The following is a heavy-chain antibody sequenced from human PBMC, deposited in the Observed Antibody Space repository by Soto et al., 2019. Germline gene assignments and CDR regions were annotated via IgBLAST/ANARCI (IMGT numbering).Heavy chain of an antibody. J-gene: IGHJ4*02. CDR3: ARGFEYSTSSPFDY. Sequence: QVQLVQSGAEVKKPGSSVKVSCKASGGTFSSYGINWVRQAPGQGLEWMGGIIPIFGTAYYAQNFQGRVTITADESTSTAYMELISLRSEDTAVYHCARGFEYSTSSPFDYWGQGTLVTVSS. CDR1: GGTFSSYG. CDR2: IIPIFGTA. V-gene: IGHV1-69*01. D-gene: IGHD6-6*01.